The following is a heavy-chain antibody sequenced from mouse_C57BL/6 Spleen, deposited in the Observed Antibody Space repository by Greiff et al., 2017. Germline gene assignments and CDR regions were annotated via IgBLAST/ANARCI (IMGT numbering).Heavy chain of an antibody. D-gene: IGHD2-4*01. V-gene: IGHV1-54*01. J-gene: IGHJ2*01. CDR3: ARSGDYDVLDY. CDR1: GYAFTNYL. Sequence: QVQLQQSGAELVRPGTSVKVSCKASGYAFTNYLIEWVKQRPGQGLEWIGVINPGSGGTNYNEKFKGKATLTADKSSSTAYMQLSSLTSEDSAVYFCARSGDYDVLDYWGQGTTLTVSS. CDR2: INPGSGGT.